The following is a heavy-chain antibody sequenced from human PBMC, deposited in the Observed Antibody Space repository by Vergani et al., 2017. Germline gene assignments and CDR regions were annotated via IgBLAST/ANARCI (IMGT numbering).Heavy chain of an antibody. J-gene: IGHJ3*02. CDR3: ARGNPYVDFDI. Sequence: QLQLQESGPGLVKPSETLSLTCTVSGVSIGSNSYYWGWIRQPPGKGLEWIGRIYASGSTHYSPSLNSRVFMSMDRSKNQISLRLTSVTAPDTAIYFCARGNPYVDFDIWGQGTMITVSS. CDR1: GVSIGSNSYY. V-gene: IGHV4-39*07. D-gene: IGHD3-16*01. CDR2: IYASGST.